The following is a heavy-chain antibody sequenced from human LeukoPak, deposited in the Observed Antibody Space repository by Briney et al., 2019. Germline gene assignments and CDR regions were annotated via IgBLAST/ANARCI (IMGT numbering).Heavy chain of an antibody. Sequence: ASVKVSCKASGYTFTDYYMHWVRQAPGQGLEWMGWINPNSGGTNYAQKFQGRVTMTRDTSISTAYMELSRLRSDDTAVYYCAGPLDYYDSSGYYPDAFDIWGQGTMVTVSS. CDR3: AGPLDYYDSSGYYPDAFDI. J-gene: IGHJ3*02. V-gene: IGHV1-2*02. CDR1: GYTFTDYY. CDR2: INPNSGGT. D-gene: IGHD3-22*01.